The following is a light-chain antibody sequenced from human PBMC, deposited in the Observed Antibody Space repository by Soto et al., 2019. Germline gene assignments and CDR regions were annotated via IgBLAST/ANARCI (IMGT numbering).Light chain of an antibody. CDR1: PTVFNSSYNKDF. Sequence: DIVMTQSPDSLSVSLGERHTINCKSSPTVFNSSYNKDFLAWYQQKPGQPPKLLFYWASTRESGVPARFSGGGSGTDFSLTISSLQREDVAVYYWQKYYSSSTFGQGAKLEIK. CDR2: WAS. CDR3: QKYYSSST. J-gene: IGKJ2*02. V-gene: IGKV4-1*01.